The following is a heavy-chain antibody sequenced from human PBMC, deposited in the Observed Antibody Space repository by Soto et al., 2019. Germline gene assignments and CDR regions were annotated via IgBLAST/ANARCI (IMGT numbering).Heavy chain of an antibody. J-gene: IGHJ2*01. Sequence: SETLSLTCTVSGGSISSSSYYWGWIRQPPGKGLEWIGSIYYSGSTYYNPSLKSRVTISVDTSKNQFSLKLSSVTAADTAVYYCARYDYGDFWYFDLWGRGTLVTVSS. D-gene: IGHD4-17*01. CDR3: ARYDYGDFWYFDL. V-gene: IGHV4-39*01. CDR2: IYYSGST. CDR1: GGSISSSSYY.